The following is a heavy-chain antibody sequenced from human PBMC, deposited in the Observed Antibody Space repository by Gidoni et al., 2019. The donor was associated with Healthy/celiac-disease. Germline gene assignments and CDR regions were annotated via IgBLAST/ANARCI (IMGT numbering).Heavy chain of an antibody. CDR1: GGSISSYY. CDR3: ARASTSEWLGLYFDY. CDR2: IYYSGST. V-gene: IGHV4-59*01. D-gene: IGHD6-19*01. J-gene: IGHJ4*02. Sequence: QVQLQESGPGLVKPSETLSLTCTVSGGSISSYYWSWIRQPPGKGLEWIGYIYYSGSTNYNPSLKSRVTISVDTSKNQFSLKLSSVTAADTAVYYCARASTSEWLGLYFDYWGQGTLVTVSS.